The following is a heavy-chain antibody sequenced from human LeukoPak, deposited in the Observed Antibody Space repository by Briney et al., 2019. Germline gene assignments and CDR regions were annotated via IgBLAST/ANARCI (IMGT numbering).Heavy chain of an antibody. V-gene: IGHV1-69*04. CDR3: ARVGCGGDCYHPFDY. CDR2: IIPILGIA. Sequence: SVKVSCKASGGTFSSYAISWVRQAPGQGLEWMGRIIPILGIANYAQKSQGRVTITADKSTSTAYMVLSSLRSEDTAVYYCARVGCGGDCYHPFDYWGQGTLVTVSS. CDR1: GGTFSSYA. D-gene: IGHD2-21*02. J-gene: IGHJ4*02.